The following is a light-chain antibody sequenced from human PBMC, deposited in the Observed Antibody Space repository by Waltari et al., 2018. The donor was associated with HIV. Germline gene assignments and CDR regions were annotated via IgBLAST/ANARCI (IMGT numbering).Light chain of an antibody. CDR2: DAL. J-gene: IGKJ3*01. Sequence: QMTQAPSSLSSSVGDRVTITCRASQDIWRYLNWYQQKPGRAPKLLIYDALNLETGVPSRFSGSGSGTDFTFTISSLQPEDFATYFCQQYSHLPVTFGPGTKVDVK. CDR3: QQYSHLPVT. V-gene: IGKV1-33*01. CDR1: QDIWRY.